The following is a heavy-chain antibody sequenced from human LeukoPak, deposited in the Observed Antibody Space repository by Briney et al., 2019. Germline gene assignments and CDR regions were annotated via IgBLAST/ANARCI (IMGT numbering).Heavy chain of an antibody. D-gene: IGHD1-26*01. V-gene: IGHV4-39*01. CDR1: GVSISTSTYY. Sequence: PSETLSLTCTVSGVSISTSTYYWPWIRQPPGKGLEGIGRMFYRGSTYYNPSLKSRVTISVATSKSQFSLKLSSVPASDTAIFYCARQGGWGGAASLIEYWGQGTLVTVSS. CDR3: ARQGGWGGAASLIEY. J-gene: IGHJ4*02. CDR2: MFYRGST.